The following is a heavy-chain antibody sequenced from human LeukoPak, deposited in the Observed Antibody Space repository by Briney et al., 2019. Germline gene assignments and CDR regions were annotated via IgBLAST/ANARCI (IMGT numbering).Heavy chain of an antibody. CDR1: GGSFSGYY. V-gene: IGHV3-11*04. D-gene: IGHD2-8*01. Sequence: LSLTCAVYGGSFSGYYWSWIRQPPGKGLEWVSHIDGSGTIYYADSVKGRFTISRDNAKNSLYLQMNSLRAEDTAVYYCAKDRCSNGIGCYYYYMEVWGKGTTVTISS. CDR2: IDGSGTI. CDR3: AKDRCSNGIGCYYYYMEV. J-gene: IGHJ6*03.